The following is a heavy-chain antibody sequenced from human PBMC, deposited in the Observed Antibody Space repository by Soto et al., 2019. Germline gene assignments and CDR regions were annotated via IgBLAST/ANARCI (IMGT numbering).Heavy chain of an antibody. Sequence: SGGSLRLSCVVSGFTFTNYLMNWVRQAPGKGPEWVANIKQDGSEKYYVDSVKGRFTISRDNAQNSLYLQMYSLRAEDTAMYYCARGMTVAPNWFDTWGQGTLVTVS. D-gene: IGHD6-19*01. CDR1: GFTFTNYL. J-gene: IGHJ5*02. V-gene: IGHV3-7*02. CDR3: ARGMTVAPNWFDT. CDR2: IKQDGSEK.